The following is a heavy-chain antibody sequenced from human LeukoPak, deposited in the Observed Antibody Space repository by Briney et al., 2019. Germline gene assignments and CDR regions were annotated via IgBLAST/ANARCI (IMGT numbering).Heavy chain of an antibody. V-gene: IGHV4-4*07. CDR1: GGSISSYY. CDR3: ARAQVYDSSGYRPFDY. D-gene: IGHD3-22*01. Sequence: SETLSLTCTVSGGSISSYYWSWIRQPAGKGLEWIGRIYTSGSTNYNPSLKSRVTMSVDTSKNQFSLKLSSVTAADTAVYYCARAQVYDSSGYRPFDYWGQGTLVTVSS. CDR2: IYTSGST. J-gene: IGHJ4*02.